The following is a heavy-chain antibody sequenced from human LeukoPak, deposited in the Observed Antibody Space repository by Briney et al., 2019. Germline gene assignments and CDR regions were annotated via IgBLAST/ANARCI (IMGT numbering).Heavy chain of an antibody. V-gene: IGHV3-23*01. Sequence: GGSLRLSCAASGFNFSNYAMTWVRQAPGKGLEWVSAVTGSSSNTYSADSVKGRFTISRDNSKNMLYLEMNSLRVEDTAIYYCAKDRSSTTSCSNYWGRGTLVTVSS. CDR1: GFNFSNYA. D-gene: IGHD2-2*01. CDR2: VTGSSSNT. CDR3: AKDRSSTTSCSNY. J-gene: IGHJ4*02.